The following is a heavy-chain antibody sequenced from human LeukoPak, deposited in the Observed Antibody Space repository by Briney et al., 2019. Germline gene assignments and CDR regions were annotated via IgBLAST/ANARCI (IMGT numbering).Heavy chain of an antibody. V-gene: IGHV3-23*01. CDR3: AKRISSGWSYYFDY. Sequence: GGTLRLSCAASGFTFSSYGMSWVRQAPGEGLEWVSAISYSGGSTYYADSVKGRFTISRDNSKNTLYLQMNRLRAEDTAVYYCAKRISSGWSYYFDYWGQGTLVTVSS. CDR2: ISYSGGST. D-gene: IGHD6-19*01. CDR1: GFTFSSYG. J-gene: IGHJ4*02.